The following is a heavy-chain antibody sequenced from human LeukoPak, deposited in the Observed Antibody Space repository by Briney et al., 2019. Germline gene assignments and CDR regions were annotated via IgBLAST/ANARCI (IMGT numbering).Heavy chain of an antibody. CDR2: IYYSGST. V-gene: IGHV4-59*08. CDR3: ARGARAGYNLEPFDY. D-gene: IGHD5-24*01. J-gene: IGHJ4*02. CDR1: GGSMSSYY. Sequence: SETLSLACTVSGGSMSSYYWSWIRQPPGKGLEWIGYIYYSGSTKYNPSLKSRVTISVDTSKNQFSLKLSSVTAADTAVYYCARGARAGYNLEPFDYWGQGTLVTVSS.